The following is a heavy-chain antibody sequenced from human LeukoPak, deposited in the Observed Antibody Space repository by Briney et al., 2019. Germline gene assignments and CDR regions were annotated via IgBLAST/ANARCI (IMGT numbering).Heavy chain of an antibody. CDR3: ARESGSYAAFDY. V-gene: IGHV1-2*02. Sequence: ASVSVSCKASGYTFIGYYMHWVRQAPGQGLEWMGWISPNSGGTNYAQKFQGRVTMTRDTSISTAYMELSRLRSDDTAVYYCARESGSYAAFDYWGQGTLVTVSS. CDR1: GYTFIGYY. D-gene: IGHD1-26*01. CDR2: ISPNSGGT. J-gene: IGHJ4*02.